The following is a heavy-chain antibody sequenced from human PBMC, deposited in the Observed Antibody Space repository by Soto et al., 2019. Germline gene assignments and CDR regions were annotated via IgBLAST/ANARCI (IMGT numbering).Heavy chain of an antibody. CDR1: EFSFGGYA. CDR2: ISGSGGTT. J-gene: IGHJ3*02. D-gene: IGHD3-22*01. V-gene: IGHV3-23*01. Sequence: PGGSLRLSCAASEFSFGGYAMSWVRQAPGKGLEWVSGISGSGGTTFYADSVKGRFTISRDNSESTLYLQMNSLRAEDTVVYYCARGDYYDSSGPFSDAFDIWGQGTMVTVSS. CDR3: ARGDYYDSSGPFSDAFDI.